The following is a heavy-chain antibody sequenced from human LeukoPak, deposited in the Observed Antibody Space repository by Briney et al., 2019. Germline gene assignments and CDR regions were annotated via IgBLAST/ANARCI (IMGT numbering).Heavy chain of an antibody. CDR3: ASRHLKLTTQTGGAFDI. D-gene: IGHD3-22*01. CDR1: GGSISSSSYY. V-gene: IGHV4-39*07. J-gene: IGHJ3*02. CDR2: IYYSGST. Sequence: SETLSLTCTVSGGSISSSSYYWGWIRQPPGKGLEWIVSIYYSGSTYYNPSLKSRVTISVDTSKNQFSLKLSSVTAADTAVYYCASRHLKLTTQTGGAFDIWGQGTMVTVSS.